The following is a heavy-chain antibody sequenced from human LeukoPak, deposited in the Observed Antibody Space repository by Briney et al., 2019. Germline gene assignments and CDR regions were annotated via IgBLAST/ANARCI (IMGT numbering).Heavy chain of an antibody. CDR3: ARDRWKALGGDY. V-gene: IGHV1-18*01. CDR1: GYTFTSYG. Sequence: ASVKVSCKAFGYTFTSYGISWVRQAPGQGLEWMGWISAYNGNTNYAQNLQDRVTMTTDTSTSTAYMELRSLRSDDTAVYYCARDRWKALGGDYWGQGTLVTVSS. CDR2: ISAYNGNT. J-gene: IGHJ4*02. D-gene: IGHD1-1*01.